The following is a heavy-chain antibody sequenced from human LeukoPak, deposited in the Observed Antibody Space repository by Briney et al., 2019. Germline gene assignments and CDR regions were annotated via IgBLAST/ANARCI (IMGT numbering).Heavy chain of an antibody. D-gene: IGHD3-9*01. J-gene: IGHJ4*02. CDR1: GGSISSGSYY. CDR3: ARGDILTGYSDY. CDR2: IYTSGST. Sequence: SETLSLTCTVSGGSISSGSYYWSWIRQPAGKGLEWIGRIYTSGSTNYNPSLKSRVTISVDTSKNQFSLKLSSETAADTAVYYCARGDILTGYSDYWGQGTLVTVSS. V-gene: IGHV4-61*02.